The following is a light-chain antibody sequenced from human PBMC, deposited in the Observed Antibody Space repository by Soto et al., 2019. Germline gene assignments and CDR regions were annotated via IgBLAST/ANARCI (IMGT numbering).Light chain of an antibody. CDR2: DVS. V-gene: IGKV3-20*01. CDR3: QHYGASPGA. J-gene: IGKJ3*01. Sequence: VLTQSPGTLSLSPGERGALSCRASQTISRNAVAWYQQRPGQAPTLLIYDVSSRATGIPDRFSGSGSRTDFTLTISRLEPEDFAVYYCQHYGASPGAFGPGTKVDFK. CDR1: QTISRNA.